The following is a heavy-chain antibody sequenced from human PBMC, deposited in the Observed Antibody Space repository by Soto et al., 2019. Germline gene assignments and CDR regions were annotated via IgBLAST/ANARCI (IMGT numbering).Heavy chain of an antibody. CDR1: GGSISSGGYY. CDR3: ARDNYYTVRGYYPSSAEYFQH. CDR2: ISYSGST. D-gene: IGHD3-3*01. V-gene: IGHV4-31*03. J-gene: IGHJ1*01. Sequence: QVQLQESGPGLVKPSQTLSLTCTVSGGSISSGGYYWSWIRQYPGKGLEWIGYISYSGSTYYNPSLKSRITISVATSKNQFFLKLRSVTAADTAVYYCARDNYYTVRGYYPSSAEYFQHWVQDTLVIVSS.